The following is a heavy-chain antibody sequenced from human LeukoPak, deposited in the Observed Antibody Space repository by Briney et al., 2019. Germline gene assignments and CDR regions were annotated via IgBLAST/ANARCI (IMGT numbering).Heavy chain of an antibody. D-gene: IGHD3-22*01. V-gene: IGHV4-59*01. Sequence: SETLSLTCSVSDGSINSYYWSWIRQPPGKGLEWIGYIYYSGSTNYNPSLKSRVTISVDTSKNQFSLKLSSVTAADTAVYYCARGAHYYDSSGYYFAFDYWGQGTLVTVSS. CDR1: DGSINSYY. CDR2: IYYSGST. J-gene: IGHJ4*02. CDR3: ARGAHYYDSSGYYFAFDY.